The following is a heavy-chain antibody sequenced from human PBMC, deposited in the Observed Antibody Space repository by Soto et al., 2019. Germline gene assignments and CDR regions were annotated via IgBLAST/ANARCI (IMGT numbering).Heavy chain of an antibody. V-gene: IGHV1-3*01. CDR3: AREGRGGTAPYFDY. D-gene: IGHD1-26*01. J-gene: IGHJ4*02. Sequence: AASVKVSCKASGYTFTSYAMHWVRQAPGQRLEWMGWINAGNGNTKYSQKFQSRVTITRDTSASTAYMELSSLRSEDTAVYYCAREGRGGTAPYFDYWGQGTLVTVSS. CDR1: GYTFTSYA. CDR2: INAGNGNT.